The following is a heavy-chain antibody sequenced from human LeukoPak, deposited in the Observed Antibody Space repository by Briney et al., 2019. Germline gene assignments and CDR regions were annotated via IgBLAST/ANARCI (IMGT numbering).Heavy chain of an antibody. CDR2: IIPILGIA. D-gene: IGHD2-21*01. Sequence: ASVKVSCKASGGTFSSYAISWVRQAPGQGLEWMGRIIPILGIANYAQKFQGRVTITADKSTSTAYMELSSLRSEDTAVYYCAREEGPTQFPRIEYYFDYWGQGTLVTVSS. CDR3: AREEGPTQFPRIEYYFDY. CDR1: GGTFSSYA. V-gene: IGHV1-69*04. J-gene: IGHJ4*02.